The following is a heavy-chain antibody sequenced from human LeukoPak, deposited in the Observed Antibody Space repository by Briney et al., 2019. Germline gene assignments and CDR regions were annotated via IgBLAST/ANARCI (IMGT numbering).Heavy chain of an antibody. Sequence: PSETLSLTCAVYGGSFSGCYWSWIRQPPGKGLEWIGEINHSGSTNYNPSLKSRVTISVDTSKNQFSLKLSSVTAADTAVYYCARYYYDSSGYQGWYFDLWGRGTLVTVSS. CDR2: INHSGST. CDR1: GGSFSGCY. CDR3: ARYYYDSSGYQGWYFDL. V-gene: IGHV4-34*01. J-gene: IGHJ2*01. D-gene: IGHD3-22*01.